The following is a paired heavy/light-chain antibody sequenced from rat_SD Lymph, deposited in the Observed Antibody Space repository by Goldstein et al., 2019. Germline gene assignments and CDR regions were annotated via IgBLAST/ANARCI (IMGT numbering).Heavy chain of an antibody. Sequence: QVQLKESGPGLVQPSQTLSLTCTVSGFSLTSNSVHWVRQPPGKGLEWVGAIWSGGSTDYNSALKSRLSISRDTSKSQVFLKMNSLQTEDTAIYFCTRIPKGYWGQGVMVTVSS. CDR3: TRIPKGY. D-gene: IGHD3-8*01. V-gene: IGHV2-1*01. CDR1: GFSLTSNS. J-gene: IGHJ2*01. CDR2: IWSGGST.
Light chain of an antibody. J-gene: IGKJ2-3*01. CDR1: QNINKY. Sequence: DIQMTQSPPSLSASLGDKVTITCQASQNINKYIAWYQQKPGKAPRLLIRYTSTLESGTPSRFSGSGSGRDYSFSISNVESEDIASYYCLQYVNLPYTFGAGTKLELK. V-gene: IGKV19S2*01. CDR2: YTS. CDR3: LQYVNLPYT.